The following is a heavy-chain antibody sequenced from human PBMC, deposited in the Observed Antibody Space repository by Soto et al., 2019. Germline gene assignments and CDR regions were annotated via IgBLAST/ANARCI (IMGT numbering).Heavy chain of an antibody. CDR3: ARAIPHFEY. Sequence: QVQLVQSGAEVKEPGASVKISCKPSGYSFTSFYMHWVRQSPGQGLEWMGTINPNGGSTTYAQKFQGRVTMTRDTSTSTLYMDLSGLRSEDTAVYYCARAIPHFEYWGQGNLVTVSS. J-gene: IGHJ4*02. CDR1: GYSFTSFY. CDR2: INPNGGST. D-gene: IGHD2-21*01. V-gene: IGHV1-46*01.